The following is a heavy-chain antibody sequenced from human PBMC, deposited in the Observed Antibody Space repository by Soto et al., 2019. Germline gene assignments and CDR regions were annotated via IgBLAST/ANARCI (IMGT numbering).Heavy chain of an antibody. J-gene: IGHJ4*02. D-gene: IGHD5-18*01. CDR3: ARHRGYNYGANDY. Sequence: QLQLQESGPGLVKPSETLSLTCTVSGGSISTTGYYWGWIRQPPGKGLEWIGSIYSTGSAYSNPSLKRRVRGSVDTSKNQFSLKLTSVTAADTALYYCARHRGYNYGANDYWGQGTLVTVSS. V-gene: IGHV4-39*01. CDR1: GGSISTTGYY. CDR2: IYSTGSA.